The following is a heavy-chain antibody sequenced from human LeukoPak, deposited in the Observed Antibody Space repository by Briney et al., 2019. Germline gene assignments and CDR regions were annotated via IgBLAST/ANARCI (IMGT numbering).Heavy chain of an antibody. Sequence: GGSLRLSCAASGFIFSSYSMNWVRQAPGKGLVWVSRIHSNGRDTTYADSVKGRFTISRDNSKNTLYLQMNSLRAEDTAVYYCARDWYYTIDVWGRGTLVTVSS. J-gene: IGHJ2*01. CDR2: IHSNGRDT. CDR1: GFIFSSYS. CDR3: ARDWYYTIDV. V-gene: IGHV3-74*03. D-gene: IGHD3-10*01.